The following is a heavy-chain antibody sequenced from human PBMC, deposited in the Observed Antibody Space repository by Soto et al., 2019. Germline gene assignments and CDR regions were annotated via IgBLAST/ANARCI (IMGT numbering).Heavy chain of an antibody. V-gene: IGHV4-59*01. D-gene: IGHD2-2*01. CDR3: ARGGDIVVVPAAIPWFDP. J-gene: IGHJ5*02. CDR1: GGSFSGYY. Sequence: SETLSLSCAVYGGSFSGYYWSCIRQPPGKGLEWIWYIYYSGSTNYNPSLKSRVTVSVDTSKNQFSLKLSSVTAADTAVYYCARGGDIVVVPAAIPWFDPWGQGTLVTVSS. CDR2: IYYSGST.